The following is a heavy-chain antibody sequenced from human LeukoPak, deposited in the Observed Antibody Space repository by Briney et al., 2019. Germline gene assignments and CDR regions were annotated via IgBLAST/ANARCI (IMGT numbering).Heavy chain of an antibody. V-gene: IGHV1-2*02. Sequence: GASVKVSCKAFEYTFIGYYMHWVRQAPGQGPEWMGWINPNSGGTIYAQKFQDRVTMTRDTSISTAYMELNRLRSDDTAVYYCVRDRGVCAFDVWGQGTMVTVSS. CDR2: INPNSGGT. D-gene: IGHD3-10*01. J-gene: IGHJ3*01. CDR1: EYTFIGYY. CDR3: VRDRGVCAFDV.